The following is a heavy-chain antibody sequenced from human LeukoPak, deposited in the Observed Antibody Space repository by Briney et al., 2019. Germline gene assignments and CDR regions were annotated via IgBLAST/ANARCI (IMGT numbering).Heavy chain of an antibody. V-gene: IGHV3-21*01. Sequence: AGGSLRLSCAVSGFTLCSNRMNWVRQAAGKGREWVSSISSSGTYIYQADSVKGRVNISRENAKNSMYMQMNRLRAEDTAMYYSATRYCTSTNCYAFDYWGQGTLVTVSS. J-gene: IGHJ4*02. CDR1: GFTLCSNR. CDR2: ISSSGTYI. D-gene: IGHD2-2*01. CDR3: ATRYCTSTNCYAFDY.